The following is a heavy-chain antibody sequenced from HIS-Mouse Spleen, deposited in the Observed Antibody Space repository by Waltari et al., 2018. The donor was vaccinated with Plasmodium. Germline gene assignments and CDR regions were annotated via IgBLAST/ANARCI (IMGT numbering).Heavy chain of an antibody. D-gene: IGHD2-8*01. CDR1: GGSISSYY. CDR2: IYTSGST. J-gene: IGHJ5*02. Sequence: QVQLQESGPGLVKPSETLSLTCTVSGGSISSYYWSWIRQPAGKGLEWIGRIYTSGSTNYNPPLKSRVTMSVDTSKDQFSLKLSSGTAADTAVYYCARDLGYCTNGVCWNWFDPWGQGTLVTVSS. CDR3: ARDLGYCTNGVCWNWFDP. V-gene: IGHV4-4*07.